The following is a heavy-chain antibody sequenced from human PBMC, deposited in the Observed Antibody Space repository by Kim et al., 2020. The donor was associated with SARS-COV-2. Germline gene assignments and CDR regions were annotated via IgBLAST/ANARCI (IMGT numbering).Heavy chain of an antibody. CDR1: GIIFSNYG. V-gene: IGHV3-30*18. CDR3: AKGAIRGGADHDY. J-gene: IGHJ4*02. CDR2: ISYDGSDR. Sequence: GGSLRLSCAASGIIFSNYGMHWVRQAPGKGLEWVAVISYDGSDRYYADSVKGRFTITRDNSKNTLYLQMNSLRSEDTAIYYCAKGAIRGGADHDYWGRGTLVTVSS. D-gene: IGHD3-10*01.